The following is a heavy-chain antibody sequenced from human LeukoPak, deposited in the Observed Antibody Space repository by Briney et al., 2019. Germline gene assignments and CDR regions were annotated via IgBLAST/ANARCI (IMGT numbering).Heavy chain of an antibody. CDR3: ARMRTEYYYYMDV. CDR2: INPNSGGT. J-gene: IGHJ6*03. CDR1: GYTFTGYY. Sequence: ASVKVSCKASGYTFTGYYMHWVRQAPGQGLEWMGWINPNSGGTNYAQKFQGRVTMTRDTSISTAYMELSRLRSDDTAVYYCARMRTEYYYYMDVWGKGTTVTISS. D-gene: IGHD3/OR15-3a*01. V-gene: IGHV1-2*02.